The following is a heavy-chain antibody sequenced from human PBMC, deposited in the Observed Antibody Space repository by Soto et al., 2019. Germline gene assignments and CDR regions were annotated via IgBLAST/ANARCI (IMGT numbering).Heavy chain of an antibody. CDR2: INPSGGST. D-gene: IGHD2-15*01. CDR1: GYTFTGYY. V-gene: IGHV1-46*01. J-gene: IGHJ4*02. Sequence: ASVKVSCKASGYTFTGYYMHWVRQAPGQGLEWMGIINPSGGSTSYAQKFQGRVTMTRDTSTSTVYMELSSLRSEDTAVYYCARPYCSGGSCYSYYFDYWGQGTLVTVSS. CDR3: ARPYCSGGSCYSYYFDY.